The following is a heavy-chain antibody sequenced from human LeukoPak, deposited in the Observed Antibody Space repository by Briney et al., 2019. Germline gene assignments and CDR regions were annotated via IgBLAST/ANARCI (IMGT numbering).Heavy chain of an antibody. CDR1: GFTFSSYV. J-gene: IGHJ4*02. Sequence: GGSLRLSCAASGFTFSSYVMNWVRQAPGKGLEWVSAISGSGGSTYYADSVKGRFTISRDNSKNTLYLQMNSLRAEDTAVYYCAKDHCTNGVCFDYWGQGTLVAVSS. CDR3: AKDHCTNGVCFDY. CDR2: ISGSGGST. D-gene: IGHD2-8*01. V-gene: IGHV3-23*01.